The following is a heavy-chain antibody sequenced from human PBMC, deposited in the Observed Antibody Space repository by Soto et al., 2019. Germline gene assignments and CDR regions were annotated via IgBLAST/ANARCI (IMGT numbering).Heavy chain of an antibody. Sequence: QVQLVESGGGVVQPGRSLRLSCAASGFTFSSYGMHWVRQAPGKGLEWVAVIWYDGSNKYYADSVKGRFTISRDNSKNTLYLQMNSRRAEDTAVYYCATNVGEDAFDIWGQGTMVTVSS. CDR2: IWYDGSNK. D-gene: IGHD2-15*01. CDR3: ATNVGEDAFDI. J-gene: IGHJ3*02. CDR1: GFTFSSYG. V-gene: IGHV3-33*01.